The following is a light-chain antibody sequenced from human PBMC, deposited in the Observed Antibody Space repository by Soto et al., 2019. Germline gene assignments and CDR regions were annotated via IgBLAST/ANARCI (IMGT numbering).Light chain of an antibody. CDR2: DVS. V-gene: IGLV2-11*01. CDR3: CSYAGSYTFV. Sequence: QSVLTQPRSVSGSPGQSVTISCTGTSSDVAGYNYVSWYQQHPGKAPKLMIYDVSKRPSGVPDRFSGSKSGNTASLTISGLQAEDEADYYCCSYAGSYTFVFGGGTKLTVL. J-gene: IGLJ3*02. CDR1: SSDVAGYNY.